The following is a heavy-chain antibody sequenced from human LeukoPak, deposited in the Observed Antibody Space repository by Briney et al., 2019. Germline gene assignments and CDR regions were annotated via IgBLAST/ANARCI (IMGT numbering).Heavy chain of an antibody. V-gene: IGHV1-2*02. D-gene: IGHD6-19*01. J-gene: IGHJ5*02. Sequence: GASVKVSCKASGYIFTAYYMHWVRQAPGQGLEWMGWINPNSGGTNYAQKFQGRVTMTRDTSITTAYMELSRLRSDDTAVYYCARGTGSSGLFDPWGQGTLVTVSS. CDR1: GYIFTAYY. CDR3: ARGTGSSGLFDP. CDR2: INPNSGGT.